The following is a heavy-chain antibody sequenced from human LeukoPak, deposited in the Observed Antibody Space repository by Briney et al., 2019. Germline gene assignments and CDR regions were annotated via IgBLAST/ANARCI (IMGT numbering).Heavy chain of an antibody. V-gene: IGHV1-2*02. CDR2: INPNGGAT. CDR1: GYIFTGYY. CDR3: ARDERYSDADHHYPDLGY. J-gene: IGHJ4*02. D-gene: IGHD3-16*01. Sequence: ASVKVSCKASGYIFTGYYLFWVRQAPGQGLEWMGWINPNGGATRYAQKFQGRVTLTCDTSIRTTYMELSSLTSDDTAVYYCARDERYSDADHHYPDLGYWGQGTLVAVSS.